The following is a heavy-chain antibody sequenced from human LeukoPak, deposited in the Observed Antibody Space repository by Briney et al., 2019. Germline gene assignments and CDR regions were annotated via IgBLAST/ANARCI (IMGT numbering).Heavy chain of an antibody. D-gene: IGHD2-2*01. V-gene: IGHV4-34*01. Sequence: KSSETLSLTCAVYGGSFSGYYWSWIRQPPGKGLEWIGEINHSGSTNYNPSLKNRVTISVDTSKNQFSLKLRSVTAADTAVYYCARENIVNIPAAIYYYSYMDVWGKGTTVTVSS. J-gene: IGHJ6*03. CDR1: GGSFSGYY. CDR3: ARENIVNIPAAIYYYSYMDV. CDR2: INHSGST.